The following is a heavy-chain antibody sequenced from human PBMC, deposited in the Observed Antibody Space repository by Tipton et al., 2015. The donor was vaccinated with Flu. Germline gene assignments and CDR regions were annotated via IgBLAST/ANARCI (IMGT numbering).Heavy chain of an antibody. CDR3: ARGVGTSWYTTK. CDR2: FYGSGTV. J-gene: IGHJ4*02. CDR1: GDSISGFL. Sequence: TLSLTCNVSGDSISGFLWNWVRQPAGKGLEWIGHFYGSGTVDYNSSLESRATMSVDTSKNLFSLTLKSVTAADTAVYYCARGVGTSWYTTKWGQGILVTVS. D-gene: IGHD2-2*02. V-gene: IGHV4-4*07.